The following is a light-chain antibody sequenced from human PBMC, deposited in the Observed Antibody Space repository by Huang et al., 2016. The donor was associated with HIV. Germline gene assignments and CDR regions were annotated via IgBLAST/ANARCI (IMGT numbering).Light chain of an antibody. CDR1: QSISSY. Sequence: DIQMTQSPSSLSASVGDRVTIACRASQSISSYLNWYQQKPGKSPKLLIDAASSLQSGVPSRFGGSGSGTDCTLTISNLQPEDFATYYCQQSYSTPYTCGQGTKLEIK. J-gene: IGKJ2*01. CDR2: AAS. V-gene: IGKV1-39*01. CDR3: QQSYSTPYT.